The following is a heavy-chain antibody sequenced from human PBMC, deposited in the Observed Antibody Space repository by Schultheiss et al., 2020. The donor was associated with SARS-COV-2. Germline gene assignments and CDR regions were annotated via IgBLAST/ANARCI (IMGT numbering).Heavy chain of an antibody. CDR2: IWYDGSNK. D-gene: IGHD2-8*01. CDR3: VRGVSSSY. J-gene: IGHJ4*02. Sequence: GGSLRLSCAASGFTFSSYSMNWVRQAPGKGLEWVAVIWYDGSNKYYADSVKGRFTISRDNAKNTLYLQMNSLRAEDTAVYYCVRGVSSSYWGQGTLVTVSS. CDR1: GFTFSSYS. V-gene: IGHV3-33*03.